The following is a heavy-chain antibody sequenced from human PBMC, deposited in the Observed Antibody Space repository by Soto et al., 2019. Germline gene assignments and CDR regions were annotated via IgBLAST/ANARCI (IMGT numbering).Heavy chain of an antibody. Sequence: QVQLQESGPGLVQPSQTLSLTCTVSGGSISSGGYYWSWIRQHPGTGLERIGHISYSGSTDYNTSLKSRVTISVDTSRNQFSLIVTSVTAADTAVYYCARGVLHWGQGTLVTVSS. CDR1: GGSISSGGYY. CDR2: ISYSGST. V-gene: IGHV4-31*03. CDR3: ARGVLH. J-gene: IGHJ4*01.